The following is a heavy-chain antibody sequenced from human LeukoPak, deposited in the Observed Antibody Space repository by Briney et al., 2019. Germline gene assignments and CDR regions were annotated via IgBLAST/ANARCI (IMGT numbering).Heavy chain of an antibody. D-gene: IGHD3-10*01. V-gene: IGHV3-30*02. J-gene: IGHJ3*02. CDR2: IRYDGSNK. CDR1: GFTFSSYG. CDR3: AKQPYYYGSGSYYKGAFDI. Sequence: HPGGSLRLSCAASGFTFSSYGMHWVRQAPGEGLEWVAFIRYDGSNKYYADSVKGRFTISRDNSKNTLYLQMNSLRAEDTAVYYCAKQPYYYGSGSYYKGAFDIWGQGTMVTVSS.